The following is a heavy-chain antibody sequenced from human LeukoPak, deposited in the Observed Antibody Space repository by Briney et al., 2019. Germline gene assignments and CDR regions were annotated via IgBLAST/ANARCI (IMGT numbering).Heavy chain of an antibody. Sequence: SETLSLACTVSGGSISGYYWSWIRQPPGKGLEWIGYIYYSGSTNYNPSLKSRVTISVDTSKNQFSLKLSSVTAADTAVYYCARDFGESFDYWGQGTLVTVSS. CDR1: GGSISGYY. V-gene: IGHV4-59*01. CDR2: IYYSGST. CDR3: ARDFGESFDY. D-gene: IGHD3-10*01. J-gene: IGHJ4*02.